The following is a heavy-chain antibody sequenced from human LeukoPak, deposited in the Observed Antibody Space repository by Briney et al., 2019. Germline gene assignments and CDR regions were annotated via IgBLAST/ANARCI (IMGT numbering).Heavy chain of an antibody. Sequence: PSETLSLTCTVSGGSISSYYWSWIRQPPGKGLEWIGYIFYSGSTNYNPSLKSRVTMSVDTSKNQFSLKLSSVTAADTAVYYCARASSGWYDYWGQGTLVTVSS. CDR1: GGSISSYY. V-gene: IGHV4-59*12. J-gene: IGHJ4*02. D-gene: IGHD6-19*01. CDR2: IFYSGST. CDR3: ARASSGWYDY.